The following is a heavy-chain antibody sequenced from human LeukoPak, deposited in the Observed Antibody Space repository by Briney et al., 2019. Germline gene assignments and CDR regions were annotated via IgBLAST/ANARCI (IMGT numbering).Heavy chain of an antibody. Sequence: ASVKVSCKASGYTFTSYAIYWVRQAPGQRLEWMGWINAGNGNTKYSQKFQGRVTIIRDTSATTAYMELSSLRSEDTAVYYCARRVSSSDAFDIWGQGTRVTVSS. J-gene: IGHJ3*02. CDR2: INAGNGNT. CDR3: ARRVSSSDAFDI. V-gene: IGHV1-3*01. CDR1: GYTFTSYA. D-gene: IGHD6-6*01.